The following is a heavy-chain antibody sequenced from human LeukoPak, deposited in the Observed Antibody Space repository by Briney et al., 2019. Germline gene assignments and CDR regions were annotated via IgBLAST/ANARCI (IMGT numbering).Heavy chain of an antibody. J-gene: IGHJ4*02. CDR2: ISYDGSNK. Sequence: GGSLRLSCAASGFTFSSYAMHWVRQAPGKGLEWVAVISYDGSNKYHADSVKGRFTISRDNSKNTLYLQMNSLRAEDTAVYYCARATTVPDWGQGTLVTVSS. D-gene: IGHD4-17*01. CDR3: ARATTVPD. CDR1: GFTFSSYA. V-gene: IGHV3-30-3*01.